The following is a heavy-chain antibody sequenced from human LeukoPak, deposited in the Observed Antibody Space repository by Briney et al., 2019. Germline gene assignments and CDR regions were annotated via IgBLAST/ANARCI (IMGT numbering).Heavy chain of an antibody. CDR1: GYTFTSYY. J-gene: IGHJ5*02. V-gene: IGHV1-46*01. CDR3: AREKRITIFGVVIFCWFDP. D-gene: IGHD3-3*01. Sequence: ASVKVSCKAFGYTFTSYYMHWVRQAPGQGLEWMGIINPSGGSTSYAQKFQGRVTMTRDTSTSTAYMELSSLRSEDTAVYYCAREKRITIFGVVIFCWFDPWGQGTLVTVSS. CDR2: INPSGGST.